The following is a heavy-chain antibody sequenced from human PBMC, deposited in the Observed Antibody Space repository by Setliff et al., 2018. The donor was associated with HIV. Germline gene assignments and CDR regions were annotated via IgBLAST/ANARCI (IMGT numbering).Heavy chain of an antibody. CDR2: IXXXSXGP. D-gene: IGHD5-18*01. J-gene: IGHJ4*02. CDR1: GYTLTDFY. CDR3: AGVISQFSDVQTAYFQY. V-gene: IGHV1-2*02. Sequence: GASVKVSCKASGYTLTDFYIHXXXXXPXXXXEWMXXIXXXSXGPXYAXXFQGGVTMARDXXVNTAHMELSRLTTADTAVYYCAGVISQFSDVQTAYFQYWGQGTLVTV.